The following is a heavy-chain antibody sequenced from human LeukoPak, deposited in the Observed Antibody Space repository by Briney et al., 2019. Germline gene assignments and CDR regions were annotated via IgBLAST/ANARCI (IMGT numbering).Heavy chain of an antibody. J-gene: IGHJ4*02. V-gene: IGHV1-69*06. CDR2: IIPIFGTA. D-gene: IGHD3-10*01. CDR3: ARGHGSGSLYYFDY. CDR1: GGTFSSYA. Sequence: SVKVSCKASGGTFSSYAISWVRQAPGQGLEWMGGIIPIFGTANYAQKFQGRVTITAGKSTSTAYMELSSLRSEDTAVYYCARGHGSGSLYYFDYWGQGTLVTVSS.